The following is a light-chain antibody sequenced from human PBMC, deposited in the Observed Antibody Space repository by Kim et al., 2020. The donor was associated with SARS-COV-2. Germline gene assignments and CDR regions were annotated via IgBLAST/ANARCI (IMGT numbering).Light chain of an antibody. CDR1: HSVSIHY. J-gene: IGKJ4*01. CDR3: QQYGSSPLT. CDR2: GAS. Sequence: STGRRATHSCRASHSVSIHYLAWYQQKPGQAPRLLIYGASSRATGIPDRFSCSGSGTDFTLTISRLEPEDFAVYYCQQYGSSPLTFGGGTKVDIK. V-gene: IGKV3-20*01.